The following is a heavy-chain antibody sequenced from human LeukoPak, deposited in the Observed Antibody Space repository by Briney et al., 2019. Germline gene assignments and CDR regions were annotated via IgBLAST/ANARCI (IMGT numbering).Heavy chain of an antibody. CDR3: ARDLYSGSYFYYFDY. CDR2: VNPNILGP. CDR1: AYTFTSFT. Sequence: SSEKGYSKASAYTFTSFTVRRVRHDVEQRLERMGRVNPNILGPNYALKLQGRVTMTRDTSISTAYMELSRLRSYDTAVYYCARDLYSGSYFYYFDYWGQGTLVTVSS. J-gene: IGHJ4*02. V-gene: IGHV1-2*06. D-gene: IGHD1-26*01.